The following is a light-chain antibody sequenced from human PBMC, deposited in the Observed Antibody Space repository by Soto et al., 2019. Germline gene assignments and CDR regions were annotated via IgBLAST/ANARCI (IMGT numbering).Light chain of an antibody. CDR3: QHYNSYSEA. CDR2: ESS. Sequence: AIQLTQSPSSLSASVGDRFTITCRASQGISTLLAWYQQKPGKAPKVLIYESSLLQSGVPSRFSGSGSGTDFTLTISSLQPEDFATYYCQHYNSYSEAFGQGTKVDIK. J-gene: IGKJ1*01. V-gene: IGKV1-13*02. CDR1: QGISTL.